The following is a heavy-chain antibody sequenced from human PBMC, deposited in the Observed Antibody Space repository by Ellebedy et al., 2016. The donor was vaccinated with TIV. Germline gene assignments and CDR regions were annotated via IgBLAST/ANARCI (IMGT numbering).Heavy chain of an antibody. CDR1: GFSFSSYS. D-gene: IGHD6-19*01. CDR3: TKRGVGWAAFDI. V-gene: IGHV3-48*01. CDR2: MSGSTITT. Sequence: GESLKISCAASGFSFSSYSMNWVRQAPGKGLEWVSYMSGSTITTYYADSVKGRFTISRDNSQDTVHLQMNSLRAEDTAVYYCTKRGVGWAAFDIWGPGTMVTVSS. J-gene: IGHJ3*02.